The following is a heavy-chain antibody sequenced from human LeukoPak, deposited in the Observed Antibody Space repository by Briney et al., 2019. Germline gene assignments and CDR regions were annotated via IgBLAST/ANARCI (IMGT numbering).Heavy chain of an antibody. V-gene: IGHV4-38-2*01. CDR2: IYHSGST. Sequence: SETLSPTCAVSGYSISSGYYWGWIRQPPGKGLEWIGSIYHSGSTYYNPSLKSRVTISVDTSKNQFSLKLSSVTAADTAVYYCARSAEAELDYWGQGTLVTVSS. CDR1: GYSISSGYY. J-gene: IGHJ4*02. CDR3: ARSAEAELDY.